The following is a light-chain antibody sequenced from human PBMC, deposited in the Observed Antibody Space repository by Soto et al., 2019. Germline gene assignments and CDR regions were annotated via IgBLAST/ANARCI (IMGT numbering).Light chain of an antibody. CDR1: SSDIGAYNF. J-gene: IGLJ2*01. Sequence: QSALTQPASVSGSPGQSITISCTGTSSDIGAYNFVSWYQQHPGKAPKLMLYDVNIRPSGVSNRFSGSKSGNTASLTISGLQAEDEADYYCTSWTTSNTMIFGGVTKHTVL. CDR2: DVN. V-gene: IGLV2-14*03. CDR3: TSWTTSNTMI.